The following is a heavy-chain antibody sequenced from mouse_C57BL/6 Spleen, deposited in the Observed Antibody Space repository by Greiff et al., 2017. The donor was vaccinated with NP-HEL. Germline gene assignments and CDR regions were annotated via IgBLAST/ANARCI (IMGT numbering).Heavy chain of an antibody. J-gene: IGHJ2*01. CDR3: ARRPDGYYFDY. D-gene: IGHD2-3*01. Sequence: EVQRVESGGDLVKPGGSLKLSCAASGFTFSSYGMSWVRQTPDKRLEWVATISSGGSYTYYPDSVKGRFTISRDNAKNTLYLQMSSLKSEDTAMYYCARRPDGYYFDYWGQGTTLTVSS. CDR2: ISSGGSYT. V-gene: IGHV5-6*01. CDR1: GFTFSSYG.